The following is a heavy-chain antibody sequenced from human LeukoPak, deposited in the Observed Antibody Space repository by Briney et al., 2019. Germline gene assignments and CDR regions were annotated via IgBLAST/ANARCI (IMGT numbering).Heavy chain of an antibody. CDR1: GYSFSDYW. V-gene: IGHV5-51*01. J-gene: IGHJ6*03. Sequence: GESLKISCKAFGYSFSDYWIGWVRQMPGKGLEWVGIIYPGDSETKYSPSFQGQVTISADKSISTASLQWSSLKASDTAMYYCARQKSGYNYTYYYYMDVWGKGTTVTVSS. CDR3: ARQKSGYNYTYYYYMDV. CDR2: IYPGDSET. D-gene: IGHD5-18*01.